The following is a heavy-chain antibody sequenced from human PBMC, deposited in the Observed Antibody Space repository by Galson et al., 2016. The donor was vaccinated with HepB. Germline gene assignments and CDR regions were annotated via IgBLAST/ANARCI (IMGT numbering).Heavy chain of an antibody. J-gene: IGHJ6*02. CDR2: MNPNSGNT. Sequence: SVKVSCKASGYTFTSYEINWVRQATGQGLEWMGWMNPNSGNTGYAQKFQGRVTMTRDTSISTAYMELRSLRSDDTAVYYCARLRGRATVKPWHYYYYGMDVWGQGTTVTVSS. V-gene: IGHV1-8*01. D-gene: IGHD4-11*01. CDR3: ARLRGRATVKPWHYYYYGMDV. CDR1: GYTFTSYE.